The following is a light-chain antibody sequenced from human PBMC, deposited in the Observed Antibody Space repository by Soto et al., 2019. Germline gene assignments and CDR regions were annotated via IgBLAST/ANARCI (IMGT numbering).Light chain of an antibody. Sequence: EIVLTQSPGTLSLSPGERATLSCRASQSVSSSYLAWYQQKPGQAPRLLIYGAYSGATGIPDRFSGSGSGTEFTLTISRLEPEDFAVYYCQQYGSSPLTFGGGTKVEIK. V-gene: IGKV3-20*01. CDR1: QSVSSSY. J-gene: IGKJ4*01. CDR3: QQYGSSPLT. CDR2: GAY.